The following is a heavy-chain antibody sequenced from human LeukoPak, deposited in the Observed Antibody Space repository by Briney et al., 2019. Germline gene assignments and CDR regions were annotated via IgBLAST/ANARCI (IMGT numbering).Heavy chain of an antibody. CDR1: GFTFNNYA. CDR3: ARGYTVTTSTIVDP. V-gene: IGHV3-74*01. D-gene: IGHD4-17*01. CDR2: INNDGSST. J-gene: IGHJ5*02. Sequence: GRSLRLSCAASGFTFNNYAMHWVRQAPGKGLEWVSRINNDGSSTSYADSVKGRFTISRDNAKNTLYLQMNSLRAEDTALYYCARGYTVTTSTIVDPWGQGTLVTVSS.